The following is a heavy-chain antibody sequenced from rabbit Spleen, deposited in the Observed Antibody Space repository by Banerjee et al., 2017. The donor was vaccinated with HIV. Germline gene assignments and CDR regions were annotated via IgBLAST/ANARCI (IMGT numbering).Heavy chain of an antibody. CDR3: ARHAGYAGYGYSTLDL. CDR2: IDPVFGNT. J-gene: IGHJ4*01. V-gene: IGHV1S7*01. D-gene: IGHD8-1*01. Sequence: QLVESGGGLVQPGGSLKLSCKVSGFDFSSYYMTWVRQAPGKGLEWTGYIDPVFGNTYYASWVNGRFTISSDNAQNTVDLQMNSLTAADTATYFCARHAGYAGYGYSTLDLWGPGTLVT. CDR1: GFDFSSYY.